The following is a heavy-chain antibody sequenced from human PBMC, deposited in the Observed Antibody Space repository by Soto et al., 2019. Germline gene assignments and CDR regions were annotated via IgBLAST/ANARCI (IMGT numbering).Heavy chain of an antibody. CDR3: ARQTDSYYTFDAFDI. J-gene: IGHJ3*02. D-gene: IGHD3-22*01. CDR1: GVSFSSYY. V-gene: IGHV4-59*08. Sequence: PSETLSLTCTVSGVSFSSYYWSWIRQPPGKGLEWIGYIHYSGSTSYNPSLKSRVAISVDTSKNQFSLKLSSVTAADTAVYYCARQTDSYYTFDAFDIWGQGTMVTVSS. CDR2: IHYSGST.